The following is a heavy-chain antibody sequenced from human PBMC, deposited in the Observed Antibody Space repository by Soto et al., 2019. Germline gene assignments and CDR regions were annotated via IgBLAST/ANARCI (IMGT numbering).Heavy chain of an antibody. CDR3: ARWDTAMGSFDY. CDR2: IYYSWST. CDR1: GGSISSGDYY. J-gene: IGHJ4*02. V-gene: IGHV4-30-4*01. Sequence: PSETLSLTCTVSGGSISSGDYYWSWIRQPPGKGLEWIGYIYYSWSTYYNPSLKSRVTISVDTSKNQFSLKLSSVTAADTAVYYCARWDTAMGSFDYWGQGTLVTVSS. D-gene: IGHD5-18*01.